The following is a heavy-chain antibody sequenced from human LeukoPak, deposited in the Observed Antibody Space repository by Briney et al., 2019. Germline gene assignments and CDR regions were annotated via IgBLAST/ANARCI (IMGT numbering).Heavy chain of an antibody. CDR3: ARSTNYYDSSGYYLRPFDY. CDR1: GGSFSGYY. CDR2: INHSGST. Sequence: SETLSLTCAVYGGSFSGYYWSWIRQPPGKGLEWIGEINHSGSTNYNPSLKSRVTISVDTSKNQFSLKLSSVTAADTAVYYCARSTNYYDSSGYYLRPFDYWGQGTLVTVSS. V-gene: IGHV4-34*01. D-gene: IGHD3-22*01. J-gene: IGHJ4*02.